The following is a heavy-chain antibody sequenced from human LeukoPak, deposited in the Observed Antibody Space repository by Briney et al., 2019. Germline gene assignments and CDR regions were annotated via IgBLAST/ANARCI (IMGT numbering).Heavy chain of an antibody. V-gene: IGHV3-23*01. J-gene: IGHJ4*01. D-gene: IGHD6-19*01. CDR3: AKGIYSSCWSYFDY. CDR1: GFTFSNSA. Sequence: PGGSLRLSCAASGFTFSNSAMSWVRQAPGKGLEWVSTPSGSGITTYYADSVKGRFTISRDNSKNTLYLQMNSLRAEDTAVYYCAKGIYSSCWSYFDYWGHGTLVTVSS. CDR2: PSGSGITT.